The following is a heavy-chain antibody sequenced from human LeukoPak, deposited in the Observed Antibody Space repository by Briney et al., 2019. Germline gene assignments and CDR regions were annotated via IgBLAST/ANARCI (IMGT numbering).Heavy chain of an antibody. J-gene: IGHJ6*03. CDR2: VSDSGNT. V-gene: IGHV4-59*01. D-gene: IGHD2-2*03. CDR1: GDSTSSYY. CDR3: ARGYGYYYYYMDV. Sequence: SETLSLTRSVSGDSTSSYYWTWMRQPPGKGLEWIGFVSDSGNTDYNPSLKSRVTISVDTSGSQFSLGLTSVTAADSAVYYCARGYGYYYYYMDVWGKGTTVIVSS.